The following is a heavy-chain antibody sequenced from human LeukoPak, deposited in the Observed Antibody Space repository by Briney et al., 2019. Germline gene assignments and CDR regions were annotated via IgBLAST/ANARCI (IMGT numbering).Heavy chain of an antibody. CDR2: ISGSGGST. D-gene: IGHD2-2*01. CDR1: GFTFGSYA. V-gene: IGHV3-23*01. J-gene: IGHJ4*02. CDR3: ARDCQYCSNTNCRCC. Sequence: PGGSLRLSCAASGFTFGSYAMSWVRQAPGKGLEWISVISGSGGSTSYADSVKGRFTISRDDAKNSLYLQMNSLRAEDTAVYYCARDCQYCSNTNCRCCWGQGTLVIVSS.